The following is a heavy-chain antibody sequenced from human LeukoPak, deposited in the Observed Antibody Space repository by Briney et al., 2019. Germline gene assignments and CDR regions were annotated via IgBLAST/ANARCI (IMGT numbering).Heavy chain of an antibody. CDR2: VWSDGNGK. Sequence: PGGSLRLSCAASGFTFSTYGMHWVRQAPGKGLEWVALVWSDGNGKFYVDSVKGRFTISRDNSKNTLYLQMNSLRAEDTAVYYCVRVLTVTFDSWGQGTLVTVSS. V-gene: IGHV3-33*01. CDR3: VRVLTVTFDS. CDR1: GFTFSTYG. D-gene: IGHD4-17*01. J-gene: IGHJ4*02.